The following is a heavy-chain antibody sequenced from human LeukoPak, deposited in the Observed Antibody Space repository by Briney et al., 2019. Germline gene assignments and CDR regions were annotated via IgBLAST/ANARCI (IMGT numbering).Heavy chain of an antibody. CDR2: ISSSGSTI. D-gene: IGHD3-22*01. V-gene: IGHV3-11*01. Sequence: GGSLRRSCAASGFTFSDYYMSWIRQAPGKGLEWVSYISSSGSTIYYADSVKGRFTISRDNAKNSLYLQMNSLRAEDTAVYYCARGRSRDSSGYYYGAFDIWGQGTMVTVSS. CDR3: ARGRSRDSSGYYYGAFDI. CDR1: GFTFSDYY. J-gene: IGHJ3*02.